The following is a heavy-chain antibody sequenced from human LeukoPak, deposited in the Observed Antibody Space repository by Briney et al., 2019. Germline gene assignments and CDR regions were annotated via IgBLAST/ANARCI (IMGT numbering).Heavy chain of an antibody. Sequence: ASVKVSCKASGYTFTGYYMHWVRQAPGQGLEWMGIINSSGGSTSYAQKFQGRVTMTRDMSTSTVYMELSSLRSEDTAVYYCARGSYYGSGSRNWFDPWGQGTLVTVSS. V-gene: IGHV1-46*01. CDR1: GYTFTGYY. CDR2: INSSGGST. CDR3: ARGSYYGSGSRNWFDP. D-gene: IGHD3-10*01. J-gene: IGHJ5*02.